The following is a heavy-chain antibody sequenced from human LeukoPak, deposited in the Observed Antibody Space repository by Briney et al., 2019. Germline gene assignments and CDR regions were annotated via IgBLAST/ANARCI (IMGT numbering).Heavy chain of an antibody. V-gene: IGHV4-34*01. CDR1: GGSFSGYY. CDR3: ARPIVVVPAARGYYMDV. Sequence: SETLSLTCAVYGGSFSGYYWSWIRQPPGKGLEWIGEINHSGSTNYNPSLKSRVTISVDTSKNQFSLKLSSVTAADTAVYYCARPIVVVPAARGYYMDVWGKGATVTVSS. D-gene: IGHD2-2*01. CDR2: INHSGST. J-gene: IGHJ6*03.